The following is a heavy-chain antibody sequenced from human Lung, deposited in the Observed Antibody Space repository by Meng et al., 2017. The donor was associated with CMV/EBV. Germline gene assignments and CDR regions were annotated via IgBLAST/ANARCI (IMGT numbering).Heavy chain of an antibody. CDR2: INPNNYNT. D-gene: IGHD3-10*01. CDR1: GYTFTNYD. Sequence: ASXXVSXKASGYTFTNYDINWVRRATGQGLEWLGWINPNNYNTGYAHQFQGRVTMTRTTSISTAYLELSGLRSEDTAVYYCARGRAGSGSPYYFDDWGQGXLVTFSS. J-gene: IGHJ4*02. CDR3: ARGRAGSGSPYYFDD. V-gene: IGHV1-8*01.